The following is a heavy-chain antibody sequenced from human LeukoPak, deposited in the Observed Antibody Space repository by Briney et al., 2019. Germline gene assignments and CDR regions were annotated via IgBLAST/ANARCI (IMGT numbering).Heavy chain of an antibody. Sequence: GGSLRLSCAGSGFRFSDYFMSWVRQAPGKGLEWVSYISNSGASTTYGDSVRGRFTVSRDNTMNSLYLQMNSLRVEDTAVYYCVRDLAYGYEEFDYWGQGTLVTVSS. CDR3: VRDLAYGYEEFDY. CDR1: GFRFSDYF. J-gene: IGHJ4*02. V-gene: IGHV3-11*01. CDR2: ISNSGAST. D-gene: IGHD5-18*01.